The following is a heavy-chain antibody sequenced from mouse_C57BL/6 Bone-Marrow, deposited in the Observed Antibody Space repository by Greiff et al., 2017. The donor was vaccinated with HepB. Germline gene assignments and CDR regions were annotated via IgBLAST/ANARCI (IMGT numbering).Heavy chain of an antibody. J-gene: IGHJ2*01. CDR1: GYTFTDYE. CDR3: TRRLLRYPYYFDY. CDR2: IDPETGGT. D-gene: IGHD1-1*01. V-gene: IGHV1-15*01. Sequence: VKLMESGAELVRPGASVTLSCKASGYTFTDYEMHWVKQTPVHGLEWIGAIDPETGGTAYNQKFKGKAILTADKSSSTAYMELRSLTSEDSAVYYCTRRLLRYPYYFDYWGQGTTLTVSS.